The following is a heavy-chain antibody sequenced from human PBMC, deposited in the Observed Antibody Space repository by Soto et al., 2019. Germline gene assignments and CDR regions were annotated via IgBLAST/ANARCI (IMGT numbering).Heavy chain of an antibody. V-gene: IGHV4-59*01. J-gene: IGHJ4*02. CDR3: ARLKPYSSSWYYFDY. D-gene: IGHD6-13*01. Sequence: SETLSLTCTVSGGSISSYYWSWIRQPPGKGLEWIGYIYYSGSTNYNPSLKSRVTISVDTSKNQFSLKLSSVTAADTAVYYCARLKPYSSSWYYFDYWGQGTLVTVSS. CDR1: GGSISSYY. CDR2: IYYSGST.